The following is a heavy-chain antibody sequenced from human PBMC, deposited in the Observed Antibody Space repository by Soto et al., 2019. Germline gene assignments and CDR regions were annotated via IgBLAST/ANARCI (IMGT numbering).Heavy chain of an antibody. Sequence: QVQLVQSGAEVKKPGSSVKVSCKASGGTFSSYTISWVRQAPGQGLEWMGRIIPILGIANYAQKFQGRVTITADKPTSTAYMELSSLRSEDTAVYYCARGGIQRPYNWFDPWGQGTLVTVSS. J-gene: IGHJ5*02. CDR1: GGTFSSYT. V-gene: IGHV1-69*02. CDR2: IIPILGIA. D-gene: IGHD5-18*01. CDR3: ARGGIQRPYNWFDP.